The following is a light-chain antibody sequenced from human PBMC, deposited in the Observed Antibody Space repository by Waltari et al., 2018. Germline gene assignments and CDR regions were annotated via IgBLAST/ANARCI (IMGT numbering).Light chain of an antibody. J-gene: IGLJ1*01. CDR2: DVT. Sequence: QSALTQPASVSGSPGQSITISCTGTSSDVGNYDYVSWYQQHPGKAPNLMIYDVTNQPSGFSKLFSGSKSGNTASLTISGLQAQDEADYYCSSYTTSATLVFGTGTKVTVL. V-gene: IGLV2-14*03. CDR3: SSYTTSATLV. CDR1: SSDVGNYDY.